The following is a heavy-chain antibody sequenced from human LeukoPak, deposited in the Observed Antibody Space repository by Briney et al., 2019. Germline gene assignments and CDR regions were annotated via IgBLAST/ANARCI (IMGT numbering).Heavy chain of an antibody. Sequence: SETLSLTCTVSGGSISSGSYYWSWIRQPAGKGLEWIGRIYTSGSTNYNPSLKSRVTISVDTSKNQFSLKLSSVTAADTAVYYCARGRASAFDIWGQGTVVAVSS. CDR3: ARGRASAFDI. D-gene: IGHD2-2*01. CDR2: IYTSGST. V-gene: IGHV4-61*02. CDR1: GGSISSGSYY. J-gene: IGHJ3*02.